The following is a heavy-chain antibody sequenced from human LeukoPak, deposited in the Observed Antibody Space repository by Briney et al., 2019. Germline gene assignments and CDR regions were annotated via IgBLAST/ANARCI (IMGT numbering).Heavy chain of an antibody. Sequence: SETLSLTCTVSGGSISSGGYYWSWIRQPPGKGLEWIGEINHSGSTNYNPSLKSRVTISVDTSKNQFSLKLSSVTAADTAVYYCARGGYSYGRRFDYWGQGTLVTVSS. CDR3: ARGGYSYGRRFDY. V-gene: IGHV4-39*07. D-gene: IGHD5-18*01. CDR2: INHSGST. CDR1: GGSISSGGYY. J-gene: IGHJ4*02.